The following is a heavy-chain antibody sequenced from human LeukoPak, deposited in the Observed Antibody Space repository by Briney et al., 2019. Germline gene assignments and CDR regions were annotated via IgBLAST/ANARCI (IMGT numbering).Heavy chain of an antibody. J-gene: IGHJ3*02. CDR3: AREGTWYYDSSGYRDAFGI. D-gene: IGHD3-22*01. CDR1: GFTFSDYY. Sequence: PGGSLRLSCAASGFTFSDYYMSWIRQAPGKGLEWVSYISSSGSTIYYADSVKGRFTISRDNAKNSLYLQMNSLRAEDTAVYYCAREGTWYYDSSGYRDAFGIWGQGTMVTVSS. CDR2: ISSSGSTI. V-gene: IGHV3-11*04.